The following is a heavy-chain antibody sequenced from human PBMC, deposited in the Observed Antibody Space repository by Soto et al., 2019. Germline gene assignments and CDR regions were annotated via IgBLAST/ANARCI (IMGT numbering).Heavy chain of an antibody. CDR2: IYYSGST. J-gene: IGHJ4*02. CDR1: GGSISSGGYY. V-gene: IGHV4-31*03. CDR3: AGGVTLVRGVIPTPYFDY. D-gene: IGHD3-10*01. Sequence: QVQLQESGPGLVKPSQTLSLTCTVSGGSISSGGYYWSWIRQHPGKGLEWIGYIYYSGSTYYNPSPQGRVTISVDTSKNPFSLKLSSGAAADTAVYFCAGGVTLVRGVIPTPYFDYRGQGALVTVSS.